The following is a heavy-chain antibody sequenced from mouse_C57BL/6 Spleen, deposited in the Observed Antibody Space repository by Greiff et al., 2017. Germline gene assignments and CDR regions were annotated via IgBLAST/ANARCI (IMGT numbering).Heavy chain of an antibody. D-gene: IGHD3-2*02. CDR3: AREGDSSGYVGYFDV. J-gene: IGHJ1*03. V-gene: IGHV1-82*01. CDR1: GYAFSSSW. CDR2: IYPGDGDT. Sequence: QVQLQQSGPELVKPGASVKISCKASGYAFSSSWMNWVKQRPGKGLEWIGRIYPGDGDTNYNGKFKGKATLTADKSSSTAYMQLSSLTSEDSAVYFCAREGDSSGYVGYFDVWGTGTTVTVSS.